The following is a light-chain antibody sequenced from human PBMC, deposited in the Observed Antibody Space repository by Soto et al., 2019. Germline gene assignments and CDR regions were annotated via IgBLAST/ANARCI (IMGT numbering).Light chain of an antibody. Sequence: EIVLTQSPGTLSLSPGEGATLSCRASQSVSSSYLAWYQQKPGQAPRLLIYGASSRATGIPDRFSGGGSGTDFTLTSSRLEPEDFAVYYCQQYDNSPWTFGQGTKVEIK. CDR2: GAS. V-gene: IGKV3-20*01. J-gene: IGKJ1*01. CDR3: QQYDNSPWT. CDR1: QSVSSSY.